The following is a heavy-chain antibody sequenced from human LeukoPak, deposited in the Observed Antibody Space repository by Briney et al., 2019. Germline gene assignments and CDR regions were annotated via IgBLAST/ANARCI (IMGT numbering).Heavy chain of an antibody. V-gene: IGHV1-8*03. D-gene: IGHD5-12*01. CDR2: MNPNSGNT. Sequence: ASVKVSCKASGYTFTSYDINWVRQATGQGLEWMGWMNPNSGNTGYAQKFQGRVTITRNTSISTAYMELSSLRSEDTAVYYCARESGYSPLYYFDYWGQGTLVTVSS. J-gene: IGHJ4*02. CDR1: GYTFTSYD. CDR3: ARESGYSPLYYFDY.